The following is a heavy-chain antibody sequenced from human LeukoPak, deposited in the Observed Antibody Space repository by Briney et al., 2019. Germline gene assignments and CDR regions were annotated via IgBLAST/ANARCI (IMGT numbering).Heavy chain of an antibody. CDR1: GFTFSSYA. J-gene: IGHJ4*02. V-gene: IGHV3-23*01. CDR2: ISGSGGST. D-gene: IGHD2-2*01. Sequence: GGSLRLSCAASGFTFSSYAMSWVRQAPGKGLEWVSAISGSGGSTYYADSVKGRFTISRDNSKSTLYLQMNSLRAEDTAVYYCAKAYCSSTSCYGYFDYWGQGTLVTVSS. CDR3: AKAYCSSTSCYGYFDY.